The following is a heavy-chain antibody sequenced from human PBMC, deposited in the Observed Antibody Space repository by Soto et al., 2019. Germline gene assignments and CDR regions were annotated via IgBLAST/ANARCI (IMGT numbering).Heavy chain of an antibody. CDR1: GFTFSSYA. CDR3: AKVVLRYFDWLTWFDP. CDR2: ISGSGGST. V-gene: IGHV3-23*01. J-gene: IGHJ5*02. D-gene: IGHD3-9*01. Sequence: PGGSLRLSCAASGFTFSSYAMSWVRQAPGKGLEWVSAISGSGGSTYYADSVKGRFTISRDNSKNTLYLQMNSLRAEDTAVYYCAKVVLRYFDWLTWFDPWGQGTLVTVSS.